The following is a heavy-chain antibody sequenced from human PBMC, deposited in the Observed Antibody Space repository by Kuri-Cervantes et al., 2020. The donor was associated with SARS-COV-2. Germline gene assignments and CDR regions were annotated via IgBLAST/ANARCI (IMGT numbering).Heavy chain of an antibody. CDR2: ISSDGSNI. V-gene: IGHV3-30*01. CDR3: AKDIRGWYRGLYYYGMDV. CDR1: GFTFSSYT. Sequence: GESLKISCAASGFTFSSYTMHWVRQAPGKGLEWMAVISSDGSNIYYADSVKGRFTISRDNSKNTLYLQMNSLRREDTALYYCAKDIRGWYRGLYYYGMDVWGQGTTVTVSS. D-gene: IGHD6-19*01. J-gene: IGHJ6*02.